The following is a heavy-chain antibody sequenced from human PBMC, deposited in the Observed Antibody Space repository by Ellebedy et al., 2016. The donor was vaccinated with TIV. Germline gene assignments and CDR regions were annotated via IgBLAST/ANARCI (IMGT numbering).Heavy chain of an antibody. CDR3: ARDLSYYADDY. CDR1: GFTISSHG. Sequence: GESLKISCVASGFTISSHGMHWVRQAPGKGLEWVAIIWFDGSKQHYAESVKGRFIIPRDVSKNTVYLQMSSLRAEDTAVYYCARDLSYYADDYWGQGTRVTVSS. V-gene: IGHV3-33*01. CDR2: IWFDGSKQ. J-gene: IGHJ4*02. D-gene: IGHD3-10*01.